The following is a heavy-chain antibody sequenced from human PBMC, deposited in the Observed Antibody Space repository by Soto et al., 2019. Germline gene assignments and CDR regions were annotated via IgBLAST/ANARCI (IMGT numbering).Heavy chain of an antibody. CDR3: ARVGPAHYYDSSGYYSPLDY. CDR1: GDTFSSYA. J-gene: IGHJ4*02. D-gene: IGHD3-22*01. Sequence: QVQLVQSGAEVKKPGSSVKVSCKASGDTFSSYAINWVRQAPGQGLEWMGGIIPMFGTANYAQKFKGRVTITAGERTSTVYMELSSLRSEDTAVYYCARVGPAHYYDSSGYYSPLDYWGQGNLGTVSS. CDR2: IIPMFGTA. V-gene: IGHV1-69*01.